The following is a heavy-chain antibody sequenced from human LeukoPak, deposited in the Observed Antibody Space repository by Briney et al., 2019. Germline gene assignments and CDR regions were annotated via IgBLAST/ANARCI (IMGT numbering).Heavy chain of an antibody. V-gene: IGHV3-23*01. CDR3: AKALRGLDAFDI. CDR1: GFAFSSYA. D-gene: IGHD4-17*01. Sequence: GGSLRLSCAASGFAFSSYAMSWVPQAPGKGLEWVSAISGSGGSTYYADSVKGRFTISRDNSKNTLYLQMNSLRAEDTAVYYCAKALRGLDAFDIWGQGTMVTVSS. CDR2: ISGSGGST. J-gene: IGHJ3*02.